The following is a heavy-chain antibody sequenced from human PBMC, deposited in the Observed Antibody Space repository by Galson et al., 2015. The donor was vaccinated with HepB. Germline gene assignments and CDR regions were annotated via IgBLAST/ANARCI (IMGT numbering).Heavy chain of an antibody. CDR2: IKQDGSEK. CDR1: GFTFSSYW. D-gene: IGHD3-3*01. Sequence: SLRLSCAASGFTFSSYWMSWVRQAPGKGLEWVANIKQDGSEKYYVDSVKGRFTISRDNSKNTLYLQMNSLRAEDTAVYYCAKVISIFGEGAEAFDIWGQGTMVTVSS. V-gene: IGHV3-7*01. J-gene: IGHJ3*02. CDR3: AKVISIFGEGAEAFDI.